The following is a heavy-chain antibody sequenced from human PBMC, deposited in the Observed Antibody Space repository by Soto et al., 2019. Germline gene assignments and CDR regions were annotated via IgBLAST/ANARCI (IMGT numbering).Heavy chain of an antibody. V-gene: IGHV2-5*02. J-gene: IGHJ4*02. D-gene: IGHD6-13*01. Sequence: QITLRESGPPVLKSTETLTLTCTFSGVSLTTNGVGVGWIRQSPGRAPEWLAIMYWDDDKRYSPSLQNRLTITKDATKKQVVLRLTYMDPEDTATYFCVHRRRRTGSWSTGDFDYWGQGTPVTVFS. CDR2: MYWDDDK. CDR3: VHRRRRTGSWSTGDFDY. CDR1: GVSLTTNGVG.